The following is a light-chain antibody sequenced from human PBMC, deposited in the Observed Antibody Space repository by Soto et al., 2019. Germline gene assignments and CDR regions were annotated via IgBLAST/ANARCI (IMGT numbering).Light chain of an antibody. CDR1: SSNIGSNS. CDR3: AAWDNSLKVV. V-gene: IGLV1-44*01. CDR2: NNN. Sequence: QSVLTQPPSVSATPGQRVTISCSGGSSNIGSNSVNWYQQVPGMAPKLLIYNNNQRPSGVPDRFSGSKSGTSASLAISGLQSEDEADFYCAAWDNSLKVVFGGGTKLTVL. J-gene: IGLJ3*02.